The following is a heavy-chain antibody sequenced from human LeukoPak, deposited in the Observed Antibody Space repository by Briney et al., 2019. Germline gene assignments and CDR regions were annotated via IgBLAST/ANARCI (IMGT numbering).Heavy chain of an antibody. V-gene: IGHV1-69*05. CDR2: IIPIFGTA. Sequence: SVKVSCKASGGTFSSYAISWVRQAPGQGLEWMGGIIPIFGTANYAQKFQGRVTITTDESTSTAYMELSSLRSEDTAVYYCARDSRYCSSTSCRYNWIDPWGQGTLVTVSS. CDR3: ARDSRYCSSTSCRYNWIDP. CDR1: GGTFSSYA. J-gene: IGHJ5*02. D-gene: IGHD2-2*01.